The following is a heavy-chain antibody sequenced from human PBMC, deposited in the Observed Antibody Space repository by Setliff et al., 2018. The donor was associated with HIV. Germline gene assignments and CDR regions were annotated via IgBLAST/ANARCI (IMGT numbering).Heavy chain of an antibody. Sequence: PGGSLRLSCAASGFIFSNYWMSWVRQAPGKGLEWVANIRQDGSEKYYVDSVRGRFTISRDNAENSLYLQINSLRAEDTAVYYCARGAYGYYFDYWGQGTLVTV. CDR2: IRQDGSEK. J-gene: IGHJ4*02. CDR1: GFIFSNYW. V-gene: IGHV3-7*01. CDR3: ARGAYGYYFDY. D-gene: IGHD4-17*01.